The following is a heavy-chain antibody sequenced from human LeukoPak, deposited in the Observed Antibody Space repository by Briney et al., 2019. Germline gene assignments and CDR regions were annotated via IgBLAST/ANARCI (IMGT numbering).Heavy chain of an antibody. CDR1: GGSFSGYY. CDR2: INHSGST. Sequence: PSETLSLTCAVYGGSFSGYYWSWIRQPPGKGLEWIGEINHSGSTNYNPSLKSRVTISVDTSKNQFSLKLSSVTAADTAVYYCARGRGRGFTYFDYWAREPWSPSPQ. D-gene: IGHD1-26*01. CDR3: ARGRGRGFTYFDY. V-gene: IGHV4-34*01. J-gene: IGHJ4*02.